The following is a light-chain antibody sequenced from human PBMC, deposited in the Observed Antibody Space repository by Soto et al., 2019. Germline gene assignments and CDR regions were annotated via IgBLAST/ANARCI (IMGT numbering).Light chain of an antibody. CDR1: QSISSW. V-gene: IGKV1-5*03. CDR3: QQYDIFSLT. CDR2: KAS. J-gene: IGKJ4*01. Sequence: DIQMTQSPSTLSASVGDRVTITCRASQSISSWLAWYQQKPGKAPKRLIYKASTLESGIPSRFSGGGSGTESPLTISSLQPDDVATYYCQQYDIFSLTFGGGTKVEVK.